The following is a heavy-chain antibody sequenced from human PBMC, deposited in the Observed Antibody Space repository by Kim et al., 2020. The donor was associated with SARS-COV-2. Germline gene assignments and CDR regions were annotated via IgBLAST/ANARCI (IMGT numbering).Heavy chain of an antibody. V-gene: IGHV4-61*02. CDR2: IYTSGST. J-gene: IGHJ3*02. Sequence: SETLSLTCTVSGGSISSGSYYWSWIRQPAGKGLEWIGRIYTSGSTNYNPSLKSRVTISVDTSKNQFSLKLSSMTAADTAVYYCARDRGMVRGVDAFDIWGQGTMVTVSS. CDR3: ARDRGMVRGVDAFDI. D-gene: IGHD3-10*01. CDR1: GGSISSGSYY.